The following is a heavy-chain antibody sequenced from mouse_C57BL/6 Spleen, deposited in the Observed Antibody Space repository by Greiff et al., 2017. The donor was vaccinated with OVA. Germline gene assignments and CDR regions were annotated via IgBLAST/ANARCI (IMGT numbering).Heavy chain of an antibody. CDR3: AINGYPNFDY. Sequence: VKLVESGPELVKPGASVKLSCKASGYTFTSYDINWVKQRPGQGLEWIGWIYPRDGSTKYNEKFKGKATLTVDTSSSTAYMELHSLTSEDSAVYFCAINGYPNFDYWGQGTTLTVSS. J-gene: IGHJ2*01. CDR1: GYTFTSYD. V-gene: IGHV1-85*01. D-gene: IGHD2-2*01. CDR2: IYPRDGST.